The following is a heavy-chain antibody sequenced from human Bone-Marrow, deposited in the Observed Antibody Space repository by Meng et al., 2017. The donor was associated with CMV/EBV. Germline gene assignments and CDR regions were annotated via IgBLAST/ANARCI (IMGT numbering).Heavy chain of an antibody. J-gene: IGHJ4*02. Sequence: GESLKISCAASGFTFSSYWMHWVRQVPGKGLVWVAFIRYDGSHKYYADSVKGRFTISRDNSKNTLYMQMNSLRAEDTAVYYCATPGVAAADFDYWGQGTLVTFYS. CDR3: ATPGVAAADFDY. CDR2: IRYDGSHK. CDR1: GFTFSSYW. D-gene: IGHD6-25*01. V-gene: IGHV3-30*02.